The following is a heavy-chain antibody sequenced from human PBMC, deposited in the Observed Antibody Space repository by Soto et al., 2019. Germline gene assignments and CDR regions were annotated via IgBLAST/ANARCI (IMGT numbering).Heavy chain of an antibody. D-gene: IGHD3-22*01. V-gene: IGHV1-69*06. Sequence: QVQLVQSGAEVKKPGSSVKVSCKASGGTFSSHVINWVRQAPGQGLQWMGSIIPPFGTANYAQKFQGRVTITADKSTSIAYMELSSLRSEDTAVYYCAAFDRSDYGYYYAMDVWGQGTTVTVSS. J-gene: IGHJ6*02. CDR3: AAFDRSDYGYYYAMDV. CDR1: GGTFSSHV. CDR2: IIPPFGTA.